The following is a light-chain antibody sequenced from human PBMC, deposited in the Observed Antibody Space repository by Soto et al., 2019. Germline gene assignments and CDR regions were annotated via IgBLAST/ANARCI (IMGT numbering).Light chain of an antibody. CDR3: QQYGSSPPYT. CDR2: GSS. V-gene: IGKV3-20*01. J-gene: IGKJ2*01. Sequence: EIVLTQSPGILSLSPGERATLSCRASQTVSGNYLAWYQQKPGQSPRLLIYGSSDRATGIPDRFSGSGSGTDFILTINRVEPEDFAVYYCQQYGSSPPYTFGQGTKLEI. CDR1: QTVSGNY.